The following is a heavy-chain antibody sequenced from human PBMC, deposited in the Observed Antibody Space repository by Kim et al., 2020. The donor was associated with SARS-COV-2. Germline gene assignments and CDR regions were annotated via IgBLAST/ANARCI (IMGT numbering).Heavy chain of an antibody. CDR2: IYPGDSDT. D-gene: IGHD2-2*01. CDR3: ARHRGGYCSSTSCPRPYYYYYMDV. Sequence: GESLKISCKGSGYSFTSYWIGWVRQMPGKGLEWMGIIYPGDSDTRYSPSFQGQVTISADKSISTAYLQWSSLKASDTAMYYCARHRGGYCSSTSCPRPYYYYYMDVWGKGTTVTVSS. CDR1: GYSFTSYW. J-gene: IGHJ6*03. V-gene: IGHV5-51*01.